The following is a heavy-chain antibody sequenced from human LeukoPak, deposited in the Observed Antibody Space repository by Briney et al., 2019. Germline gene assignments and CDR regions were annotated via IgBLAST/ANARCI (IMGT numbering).Heavy chain of an antibody. V-gene: IGHV3-21*01. D-gene: IGHD1-1*01. CDR3: ARDRQLESRLIDY. Sequence: PGGSLRLSCAASGFTFSSYSMNWVRQAPGEGLEWVSSISSSSSYIYYADSVKGRFTISRDNAKNSLYLQMNSLRAEDTAVYYCARDRQLESRLIDYWGQGTLVTVSS. J-gene: IGHJ4*02. CDR2: ISSSSSYI. CDR1: GFTFSSYS.